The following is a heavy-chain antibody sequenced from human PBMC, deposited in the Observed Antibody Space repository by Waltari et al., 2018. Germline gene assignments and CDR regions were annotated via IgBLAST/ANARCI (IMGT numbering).Heavy chain of an antibody. V-gene: IGHV3-74*01. D-gene: IGHD3-22*01. Sequence: EEQLVESGGGLAQPGESLRLSCAASGFTFGSSWLDWVRKAPGKGLVWVSRINSDGSSTTYADSVKGRFTISRDNGKNTLYVQMNRLRAEDTAVYYCARVATKTYSSPVPGRPYYYGMDVWGQGTTVTVSS. CDR3: ARVATKTYSSPVPGRPYYYGMDV. CDR1: GFTFGSSW. J-gene: IGHJ6*02. CDR2: INSDGSST.